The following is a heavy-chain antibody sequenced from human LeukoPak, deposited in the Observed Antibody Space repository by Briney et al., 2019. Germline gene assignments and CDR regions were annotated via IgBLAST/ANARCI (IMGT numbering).Heavy chain of an antibody. Sequence: SETLSLTCTVSGGSINSSRSYWGWIRQPPGKGLEWIGSIYYSGSTYYNPSLKSRVTISVDTSKNQFSLKLSSVTAADTAVYYCAKSDSSGWTYYYYGMDVWGQGTTVTVSS. D-gene: IGHD6-19*01. J-gene: IGHJ6*02. CDR3: AKSDSSGWTYYYYGMDV. CDR1: GGSINSSRSY. V-gene: IGHV4-39*07. CDR2: IYYSGST.